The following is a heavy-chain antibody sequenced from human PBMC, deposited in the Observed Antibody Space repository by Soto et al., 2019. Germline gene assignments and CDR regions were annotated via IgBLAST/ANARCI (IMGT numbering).Heavy chain of an antibody. CDR2: ISDSGDTS. CDR3: ARDLDSSSWYPYYGMDV. CDR1: GFTFSSYA. V-gene: IGHV3-23*01. Sequence: PGGSLRLSCAASGFTFSSYAMSWVRQAPGKGLEWVSAISDSGDTSYYADSVKGRFTISRDNSKNTLYLQMNSLRAEDTAVYYCARDLDSSSWYPYYGMDVWGQGTTVTVSS. J-gene: IGHJ6*02. D-gene: IGHD6-13*01.